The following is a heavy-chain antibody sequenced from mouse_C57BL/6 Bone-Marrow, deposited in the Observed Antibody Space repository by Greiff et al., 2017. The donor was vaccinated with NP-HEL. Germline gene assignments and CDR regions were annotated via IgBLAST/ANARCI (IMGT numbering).Heavy chain of an antibody. CDR2: TDPSDSYT. Sequence: QVQLQQPGAELVKPGASVKLSCKASGYTFTSYWMQWVKQRPGQGLEWIGETDPSDSYTNYNQKFKGKATLTVDTSSSTAYMQLSSLTSEDSAVYYCARRITTVVPYAMDYWGQGTSVTVSS. CDR1: GYTFTSYW. J-gene: IGHJ4*01. CDR3: ARRITTVVPYAMDY. V-gene: IGHV1-50*01. D-gene: IGHD1-1*01.